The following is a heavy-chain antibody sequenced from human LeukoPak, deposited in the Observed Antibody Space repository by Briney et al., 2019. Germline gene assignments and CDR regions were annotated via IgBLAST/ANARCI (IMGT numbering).Heavy chain of an antibody. CDR1: GYSISSDYY. D-gene: IGHD3-16*02. CDR3: ARYDVWGTYRAFDY. Sequence: SETLSLTCTVSGYSISSDYYWGWIRQPPGRGLEWIGTIYHSGSTYYNPSLKSRVTISVDTSKNQFSLKLSSVTAADTAVYYRARYDVWGTYRAFDYWGQGTLVTVSS. V-gene: IGHV4-38-2*02. J-gene: IGHJ4*02. CDR2: IYHSGST.